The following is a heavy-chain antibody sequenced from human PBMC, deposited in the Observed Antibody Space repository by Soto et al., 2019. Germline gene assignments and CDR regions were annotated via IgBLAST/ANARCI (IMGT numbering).Heavy chain of an antibody. CDR2: IDWDDDK. Sequence: SGSYAGEPTQTLTLTCTFSGFSLSTSGMRVSWIRQPPGKALEWLARIDWDDDKFYNTSLKTRLTISKDSSKNQVVLTMTNMDPVDTATYYCARMFHCSGGTCPFDYWGQGALVTVSS. V-gene: IGHV2-70*04. D-gene: IGHD2-15*01. CDR1: GFSLSTSGMR. J-gene: IGHJ4*02. CDR3: ARMFHCSGGTCPFDY.